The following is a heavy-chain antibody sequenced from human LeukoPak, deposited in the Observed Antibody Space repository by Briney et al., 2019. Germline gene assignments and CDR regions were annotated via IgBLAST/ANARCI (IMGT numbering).Heavy chain of an antibody. CDR3: ARGASWFDP. J-gene: IGHJ5*02. V-gene: IGHV4-30-2*01. CDR1: GGSISSGGYS. CDR2: IYHSGST. Sequence: PSQTLSLTCAVSGGSISSGGYSWRWLRQPPGKGLEWIGYIYHSGSTYYNPSLKSRVTISVDRSKNQFSLKLSSVTAADTAVYYCARGASWFDPWGQGTLVTVSS.